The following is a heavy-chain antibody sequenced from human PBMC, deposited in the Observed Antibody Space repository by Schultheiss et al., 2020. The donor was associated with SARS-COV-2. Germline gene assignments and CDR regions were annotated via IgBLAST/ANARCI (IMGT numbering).Heavy chain of an antibody. CDR3: ARPASGSPSYAFDI. CDR2: INPNSGGT. CDR1: GYTFTGYY. Sequence: ASVKVSCKASGYTFTGYYMHWVRQAPGQGLEWMGWINPNSGGTNYAQKFQGWVTMTRDTSISTAYMELSSLRSEDTAVYYCARPASGSPSYAFDIWGQGTMVTVAS. J-gene: IGHJ3*02. V-gene: IGHV1-2*04. D-gene: IGHD1-26*01.